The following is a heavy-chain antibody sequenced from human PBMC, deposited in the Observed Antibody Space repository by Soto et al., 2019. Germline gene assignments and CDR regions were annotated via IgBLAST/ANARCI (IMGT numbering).Heavy chain of an antibody. D-gene: IGHD3-16*01. CDR2: IIPFFKAT. V-gene: IGHV1-69*13. CDR1: GGTFSSLA. Sequence: SVKVSCKASGGTFSSLAISWVRQAPGQGLEWMGGIIPFFKATNYAQKFQGRVTITADYSTSTAYMDLYSLRSEDTAVYYCARDVPLNYYDGTFSYYAMDVWGQGTTVTVSS. J-gene: IGHJ6*02. CDR3: ARDVPLNYYDGTFSYYAMDV.